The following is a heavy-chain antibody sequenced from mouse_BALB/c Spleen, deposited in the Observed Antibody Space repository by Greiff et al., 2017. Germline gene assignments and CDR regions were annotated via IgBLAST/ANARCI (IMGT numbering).Heavy chain of an antibody. CDR2: IRNKANGYTT. CDR1: GFTFPDYY. J-gene: IGHJ4*01. V-gene: IGHV7-3*02. CDR3: ARDMGYYAMDY. Sequence: EVMLVESGGGLVQPGGSLRLSCATSGFTFPDYYMSWVRQPPGKALEWLGFIRNKANGYTTEYSASVKGRFTISRDNSQSILYLQMNTLRAEDSATYYCARDMGYYAMDYWGQGTSVTVSS.